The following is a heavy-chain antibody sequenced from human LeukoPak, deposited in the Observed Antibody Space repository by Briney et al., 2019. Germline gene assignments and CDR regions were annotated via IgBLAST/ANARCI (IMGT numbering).Heavy chain of an antibody. D-gene: IGHD1-20*01. CDR2: IYYSGST. CDR1: GGSISSYY. CDR3: ARVTGTRRSDYYYYMDV. J-gene: IGHJ6*03. Sequence: SETPSLTCTVSGGSISSYYWSWIRQPPGKGLEWIGYIYYSGSTNYNPSLTSRVTISVDTSKNQFSLKLSSVTAADTAVYYCARVTGTRRSDYYYYMDVWGKGTTVTVSS. V-gene: IGHV4-59*01.